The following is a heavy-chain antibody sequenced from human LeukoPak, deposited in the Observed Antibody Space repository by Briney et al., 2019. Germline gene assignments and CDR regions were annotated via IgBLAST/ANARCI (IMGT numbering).Heavy chain of an antibody. CDR1: GYTFTSYY. J-gene: IGHJ4*02. CDR2: INPSGGST. Sequence: ASVKISCKASGYTFTSYYMHWVRQAPGQGLEWMGIINPSGGSTSYAQKFQGRVTMTRDTSTSTVYLELSSLRSEDTAVYYCAREIGDYYNSYYFDYWGQGTLVTVSS. D-gene: IGHD4-17*01. CDR3: AREIGDYYNSYYFDY. V-gene: IGHV1-46*01.